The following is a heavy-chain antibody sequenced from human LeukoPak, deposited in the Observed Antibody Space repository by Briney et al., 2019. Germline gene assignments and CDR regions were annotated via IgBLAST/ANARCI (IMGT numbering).Heavy chain of an antibody. J-gene: IGHJ4*02. Sequence: PPETLSLTCTVSGGSISSYYWSWIRQPPGKGLEWIGYIYYSGATNSNPSLKSRVTISVDTSKNQFSLKLSSVTAADTAVYYCATWFGELQFDYWGQGTLVTVSS. CDR2: IYYSGAT. V-gene: IGHV4-59*08. CDR3: ATWFGELQFDY. D-gene: IGHD3-10*01. CDR1: GGSISSYY.